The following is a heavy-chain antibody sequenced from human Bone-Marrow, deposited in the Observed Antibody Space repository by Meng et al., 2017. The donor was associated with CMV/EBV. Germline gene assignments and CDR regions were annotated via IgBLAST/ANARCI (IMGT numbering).Heavy chain of an antibody. V-gene: IGHV3-53*01. J-gene: IGHJ6*02. CDR3: ARYGYSSSSADYYYGMDV. Sequence: GGSLRLSCTASGFTFSSYSMNWVRQAPGKGLEWVSVIYSGGSTYYADSVKGRFTISRDNSKNTLYLQMNSLRAEDTAVYYCARYGYSSSSADYYYGMDVWGQGTTVTVSS. CDR2: IYSGGST. CDR1: GFTFSSYS. D-gene: IGHD6-6*01.